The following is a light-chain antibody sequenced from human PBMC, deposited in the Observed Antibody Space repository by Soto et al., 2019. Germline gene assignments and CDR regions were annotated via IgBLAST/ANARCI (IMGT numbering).Light chain of an antibody. Sequence: EIVLTQSPGTLSLSPGERATLSCRASQSVSSSYLAWYQHKPGQAPRLLIYGASSRATGIPDRFSGSGSGTDFTLTISRLETEDFAVYYCPQYGSSPHTCGQGTKLEIK. J-gene: IGKJ2*01. V-gene: IGKV3-20*01. CDR2: GAS. CDR1: QSVSSSY. CDR3: PQYGSSPHT.